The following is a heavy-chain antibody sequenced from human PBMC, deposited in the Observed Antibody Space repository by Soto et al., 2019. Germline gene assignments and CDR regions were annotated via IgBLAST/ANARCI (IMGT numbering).Heavy chain of an antibody. V-gene: IGHV1-3*01. J-gene: IGHJ4*02. Sequence: QVQLVQSGAEVKKPGASVKISCKASGYTFTSYAMHWVRQAPGQRLEWMGWINAGNGYTKYSQKFQGRVTVTRDTSASTAYREPSSLRSDDTAVYYCATAGDDCSTSTWYVIDYWGQGTLVTVSS. CDR2: INAGNGYT. D-gene: IGHD6-13*01. CDR1: GYTFTSYA. CDR3: ATAGDDCSTSTWYVIDY.